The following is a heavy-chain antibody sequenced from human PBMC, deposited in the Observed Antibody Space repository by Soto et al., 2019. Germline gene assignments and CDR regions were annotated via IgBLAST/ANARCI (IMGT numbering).Heavy chain of an antibody. D-gene: IGHD3-22*01. J-gene: IGHJ5*02. V-gene: IGHV4-59*08. CDR1: GDSISNYY. Sequence: SETLSLTCSVSGDSISNYYWIWIRQPPGKGLEWIGYIYYGGTTSYNPSLQSRVTISLETSKSQFSLRLTSVTAADTAVYYCARLGAYYQSLEPWGPGTLVTVSS. CDR2: IYYGGTT. CDR3: ARLGAYYQSLEP.